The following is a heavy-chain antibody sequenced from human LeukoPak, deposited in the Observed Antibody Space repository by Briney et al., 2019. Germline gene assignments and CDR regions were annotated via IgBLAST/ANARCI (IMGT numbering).Heavy chain of an antibody. CDR3: AKVNRIGSCSGSTGYYYGLDF. J-gene: IGHJ6*02. Sequence: GGSLRLSCTASGFTFSSHGMHWVRQAPGKGLEWVALISYDGSNEYYVDSVKGRFTISRDDSKNTLYLQMNSLRAEDTAVYYCAKVNRIGSCSGSTGYYYGLDFWGQGTTVTVSS. D-gene: IGHD2-15*01. CDR2: ISYDGSNE. CDR1: GFTFSSHG. V-gene: IGHV3-30*18.